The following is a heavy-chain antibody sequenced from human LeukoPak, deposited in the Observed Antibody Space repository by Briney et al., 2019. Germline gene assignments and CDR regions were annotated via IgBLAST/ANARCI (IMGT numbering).Heavy chain of an antibody. CDR1: GGSFNGYF. D-gene: IGHD2-21*01. Sequence: SETLSLTCGVSGGSFNGYFWTWIRQPPGKGLEWIGYIHYSGSTNYNPSLKSRVTTSVDTSKKQFSLKLRSVTAADTAVYYCARSVSWGLLVRDDAFDIWGQGTMVTVSS. CDR2: IHYSGST. V-gene: IGHV4-59*08. J-gene: IGHJ3*02. CDR3: ARSVSWGLLVRDDAFDI.